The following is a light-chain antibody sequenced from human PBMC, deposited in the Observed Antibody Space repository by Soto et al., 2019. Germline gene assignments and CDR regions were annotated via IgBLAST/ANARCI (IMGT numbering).Light chain of an antibody. J-gene: IGKJ2*03. V-gene: IGKV3-11*01. CDR2: DAS. Sequence: EIVLTQSPATLSLSPGERATLSCRASQSVSSYLAWYQQKPGQAPRLLIYDASNRATGIPARFSGSGSGTDFTLTISSLEPEDFAVYYCQQRSNWPPSYGFGQGTKLEIK. CDR1: QSVSSY. CDR3: QQRSNWPPSYG.